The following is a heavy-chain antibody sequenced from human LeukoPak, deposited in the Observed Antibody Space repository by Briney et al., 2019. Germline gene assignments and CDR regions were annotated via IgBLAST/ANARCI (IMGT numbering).Heavy chain of an antibody. Sequence: SETLSLTCAVSGYSISSGYYWGWIRQPPGKGREWIGSIYHSGSTYYNPSLKSRVTISVDTSKNQFSLKLSSVTAADTAGYYCARYSGYASYYCDYWGQGTLVTVSS. CDR2: IYHSGST. V-gene: IGHV4-38-2*01. CDR3: ARYSGYASYYCDY. J-gene: IGHJ4*02. CDR1: GYSISSGYY. D-gene: IGHD5-12*01.